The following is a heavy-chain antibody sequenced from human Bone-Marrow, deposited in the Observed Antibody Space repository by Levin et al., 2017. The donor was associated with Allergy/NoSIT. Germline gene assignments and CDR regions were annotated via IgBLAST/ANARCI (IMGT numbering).Heavy chain of an antibody. J-gene: IGHJ4*02. CDR3: ARDGDNYGKDFDY. D-gene: IGHD5-18*01. V-gene: IGHV3-11*01. Sequence: GGSLRLSCAASGFTFSGYYMAWIRQAPGKGLEWIAYISNGGDLTYYADALKGRFSISRDNAKNSVYLQMTSLRAEDTAIYYCARDGDNYGKDFDYWGQGTLVTVSS. CDR2: ISNGGDLT. CDR1: GFTFSGYY.